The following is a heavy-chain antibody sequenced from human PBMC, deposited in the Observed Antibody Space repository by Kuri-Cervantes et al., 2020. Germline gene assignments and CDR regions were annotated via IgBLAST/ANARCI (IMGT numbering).Heavy chain of an antibody. CDR3: ARDSPNYYYYYMDV. Sequence: GESLKISCAASGFTFSSYEMNWVRQAPGKGLEWVSYISSSGSTIYYADSVKGRFTISRDNAKNSLYLQMNSLRAEDTAVYYCARDSPNYYYYYMDVWGKGTTVTVSS. J-gene: IGHJ6*03. CDR1: GFTFSSYE. CDR2: ISSSGSTI. V-gene: IGHV3-48*03.